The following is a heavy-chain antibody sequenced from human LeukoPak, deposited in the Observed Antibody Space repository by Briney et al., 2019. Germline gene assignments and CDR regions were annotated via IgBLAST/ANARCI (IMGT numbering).Heavy chain of an antibody. Sequence: PGGSLRLSCAASGFTFSSYSMNWVRQAPGKGLEWVSSISSSSSYIYYADSVKGRFTISRDNAKNSLYLQMNSLRAEDTAVYYCARDAHGGNSGEYFQHWGQGTLVTVSS. CDR1: GFTFSSYS. CDR3: ARDAHGGNSGEYFQH. V-gene: IGHV3-21*01. J-gene: IGHJ1*01. D-gene: IGHD4-23*01. CDR2: ISSSSSYI.